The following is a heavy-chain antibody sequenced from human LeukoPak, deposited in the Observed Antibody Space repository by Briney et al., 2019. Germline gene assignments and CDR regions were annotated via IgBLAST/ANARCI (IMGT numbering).Heavy chain of an antibody. CDR1: GGSFSGYY. D-gene: IGHD3-22*01. V-gene: IGHV4-34*01. J-gene: IGHJ5*02. Sequence: PSETLSLTCAVYGGSFSGYYWSWIRQPPGKGLEWIGEISHSGSTNYNPSLKSRVTISVDTSKNQFSLKLSSVTAADTAVYYCARDSPYYYDSSGYYGVWSLEKPAFWFDPWGQGTLVTVSS. CDR3: ARDSPYYYDSSGYYGVWSLEKPAFWFDP. CDR2: ISHSGST.